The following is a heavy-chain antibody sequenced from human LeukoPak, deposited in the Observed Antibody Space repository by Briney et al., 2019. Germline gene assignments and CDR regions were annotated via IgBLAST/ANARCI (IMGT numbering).Heavy chain of an antibody. CDR3: ARTGGYYYDSSGYYVLL. Sequence: PGRSLRLSCAASGFTFSSYSMNWVRQAPGKGLEWVSSISSSSSYIYYADSVKGRFTISRDNAKNSLYLQMNSLRAEDTAVYYCARTGGYYYDSSGYYVLLWGRGTLVTVSS. CDR1: GFTFSSYS. D-gene: IGHD3-22*01. V-gene: IGHV3-21*01. J-gene: IGHJ4*02. CDR2: ISSSSSYI.